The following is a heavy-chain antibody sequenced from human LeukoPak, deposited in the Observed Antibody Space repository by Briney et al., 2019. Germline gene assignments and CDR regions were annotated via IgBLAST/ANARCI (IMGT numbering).Heavy chain of an antibody. CDR1: GGSISSYY. V-gene: IGHV4-39*07. J-gene: IGHJ4*02. CDR3: ARLRVKDYDFWSDYPDY. CDR2: IYYSGIT. D-gene: IGHD3-3*01. Sequence: SETLSLTCTVSGGSISSYYWGWIRQPPGKGLEWIGSIYYSGITYYNPSLKSRVTISVDTSKNQFSLKLSSVTAADTAVYYCARLRVKDYDFWSDYPDYWGQGTLVTVSS.